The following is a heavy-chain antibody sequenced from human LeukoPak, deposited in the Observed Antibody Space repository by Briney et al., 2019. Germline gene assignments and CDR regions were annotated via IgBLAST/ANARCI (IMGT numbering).Heavy chain of an antibody. Sequence: GRSLRLSCAASGFTFSSYGMHWVRQAPGKGLESVAVISYDGSNKYYADSVKGRFTISRDNSKNTLYLQMNSLRAEDTAVYYCAKESRFEGGPDYWGPGTLVTVSS. V-gene: IGHV3-30*18. CDR2: ISYDGSNK. CDR1: GFTFSSYG. J-gene: IGHJ4*02. D-gene: IGHD3-10*01. CDR3: AKESRFEGGPDY.